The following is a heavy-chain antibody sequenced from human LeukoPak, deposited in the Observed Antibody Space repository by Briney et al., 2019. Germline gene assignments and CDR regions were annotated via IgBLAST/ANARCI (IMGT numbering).Heavy chain of an antibody. Sequence: ASVKVSCKASGYTLDRFGISWVGQAPGQGLEWLGWINPYNGKTIFGEKFQGRVTMTTDTSTSTVYMELTSLRSDDTAVYFCARDAPQHLKRFDYWGQGTLVTVSS. CDR3: ARDAPQHLKRFDY. J-gene: IGHJ4*02. V-gene: IGHV1-18*01. CDR1: GYTLDRFG. CDR2: INPYNGKT.